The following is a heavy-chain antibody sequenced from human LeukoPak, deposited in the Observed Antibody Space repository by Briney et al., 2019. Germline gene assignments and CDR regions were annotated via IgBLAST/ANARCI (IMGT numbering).Heavy chain of an antibody. CDR2: IRSKTYGGTT. CDR3: TTGPYYYDSSDLSDY. D-gene: IGHD3-22*01. Sequence: GGSLRLSCTASGFTFGDYAMSWVRQAPGKGLEWVSFIRSKTYGGTTEYAASVKGRFTISRDDSRSIAYLQMNSLKTEDTAVYYCTTGPYYYDSSDLSDYWGQGTLVTVSS. J-gene: IGHJ4*02. V-gene: IGHV3-49*04. CDR1: GFTFGDYA.